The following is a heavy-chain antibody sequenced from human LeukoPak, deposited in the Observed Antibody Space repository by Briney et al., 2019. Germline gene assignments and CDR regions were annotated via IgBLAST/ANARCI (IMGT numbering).Heavy chain of an antibody. CDR2: IWPNGSNK. Sequence: GGSLRLSCAASGFTFSTYGMHWVRQAPGKGLEWVADIWPNGSNKYHADSVKGRFTISRDNSKSTLFLQMSSLAAEDTAVYYCVGELLTAAGTIGAFDIWGRGTMVAVSS. CDR1: GFTFSTYG. J-gene: IGHJ3*02. D-gene: IGHD6-13*01. CDR3: VGELLTAAGTIGAFDI. V-gene: IGHV3-33*01.